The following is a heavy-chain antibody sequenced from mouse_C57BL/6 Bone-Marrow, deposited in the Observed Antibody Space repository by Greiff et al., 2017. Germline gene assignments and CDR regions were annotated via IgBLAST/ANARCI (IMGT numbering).Heavy chain of an antibody. V-gene: IGHV1-81*01. CDR2: IYPRSGNT. CDR1: GYTFTSYG. D-gene: IGHD1-1*01. Sequence: VKLQESGAELARPGASVKLSCKASGYTFTSYGISWVKQRTGQGLEWIGEIYPRSGNTYYNEKFKGKATLTADKSSSTAYMELRSLTSEDSAVYFCARREFYYGSSMDYWGQGTSVTVSS. CDR3: ARREFYYGSSMDY. J-gene: IGHJ4*01.